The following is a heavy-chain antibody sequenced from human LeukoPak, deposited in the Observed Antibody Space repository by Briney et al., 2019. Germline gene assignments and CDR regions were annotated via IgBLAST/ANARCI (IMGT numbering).Heavy chain of an antibody. CDR3: ARAPSEIGGYYPEYFRH. V-gene: IGHV3-74*01. Sequence: PGGSRRLSCVASGFTFSSYWMHWIRQAPGKGLVWVSRIKSDGSTNYADSVKGRFTISRDNAKNTVSLQMSSLRAEDTGVYFCARAPSEIGGYYPEYFRHWGQGTLVTVSS. CDR2: IKSDGST. CDR1: GFTFSSYW. J-gene: IGHJ1*01. D-gene: IGHD3-22*01.